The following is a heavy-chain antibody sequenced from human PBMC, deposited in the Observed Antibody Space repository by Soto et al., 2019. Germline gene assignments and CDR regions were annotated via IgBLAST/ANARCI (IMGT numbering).Heavy chain of an antibody. CDR2: INAGNGNT. V-gene: IGHV1-3*01. J-gene: IGHJ6*02. D-gene: IGHD5-12*01. CDR1: GYTFTSYA. CDR3: ARSSGYDFYYGMDV. Sequence: QVQLVQSGAEVKKPGASVKVSCKASGYTFTSYAMHWVRQAPGQRLEWMGWINAGNGNTKYSQKFQGRVTITRDTSASTAYMELSSLTSEDTAVYYCARSSGYDFYYGMDVWGQGTTVTVSS.